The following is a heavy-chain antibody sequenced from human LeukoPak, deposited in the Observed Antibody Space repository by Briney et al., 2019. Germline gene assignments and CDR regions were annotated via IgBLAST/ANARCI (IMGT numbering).Heavy chain of an antibody. J-gene: IGHJ4*02. Sequence: SETLSLTCTVPGGPVSSGSYYWSWIPQPPGKGLEWIVYIYYSGSTNYNPPLKSRVTIFEDQSKNQSPLKLSSVTAADTAGYYCARESVVRGVIPFDYWGQGTLVTVSS. CDR3: ARESVVRGVIPFDY. V-gene: IGHV4-61*01. CDR1: GGPVSSGSYY. D-gene: IGHD3-10*01. CDR2: IYYSGST.